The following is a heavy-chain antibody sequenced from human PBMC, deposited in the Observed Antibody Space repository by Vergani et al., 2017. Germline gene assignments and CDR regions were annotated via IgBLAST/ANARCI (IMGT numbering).Heavy chain of an antibody. V-gene: IGHV4-4*02. Sequence: QVQLQESGPGLVKPSGTLSLTCAVSGGSISSSNWWSWVRQPPGKGLEWIGEIYHSGSTNYNPSLKSRVTISVDKSKNQFSLKLSSVTAADTAVYYCARAVDSSSSNPYYYYYYMDVWGKGTTVTVSS. CDR2: IYHSGST. CDR1: GGSISSSNW. J-gene: IGHJ6*03. D-gene: IGHD6-13*01. CDR3: ARAVDSSSSNPYYYYYYMDV.